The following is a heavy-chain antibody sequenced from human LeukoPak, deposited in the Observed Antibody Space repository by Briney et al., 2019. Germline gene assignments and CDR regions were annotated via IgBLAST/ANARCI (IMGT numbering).Heavy chain of an antibody. Sequence: PSETLSLTCTVSGASMRSTNYYWGWIRQTPGKGLEWLGSMYYSGNTFYNPSLKSRFTLSVDTSNNQFSLKLTSVPAADTAVYFCVSKDYGYAYEKGNYWGQGTLVTVSS. CDR2: MYYSGNT. D-gene: IGHD5-12*01. CDR1: GASMRSTNYY. CDR3: VSKDYGYAYEKGNY. J-gene: IGHJ4*02. V-gene: IGHV4-39*01.